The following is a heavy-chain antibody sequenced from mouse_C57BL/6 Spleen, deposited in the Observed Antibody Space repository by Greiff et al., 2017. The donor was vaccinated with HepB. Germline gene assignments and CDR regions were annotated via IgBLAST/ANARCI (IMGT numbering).Heavy chain of an antibody. CDR3: ARGGCSSSPWFAY. CDR2: ISSGSSTI. D-gene: IGHD1-1*01. J-gene: IGHJ3*01. Sequence: EVQLVESGGGLVKPGGSLKLSCAASGFTFSDYGMHWVRQAPEKGLEWVAYISSGSSTIYYADTVKGRFTISRDNAKNTLFLQMTSLRSEDTAMYYCARGGCSSSPWFAYWGQGTLVTASA. CDR1: GFTFSDYG. V-gene: IGHV5-17*01.